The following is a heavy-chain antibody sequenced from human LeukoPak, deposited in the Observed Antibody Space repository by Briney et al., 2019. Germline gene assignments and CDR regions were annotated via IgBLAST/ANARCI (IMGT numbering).Heavy chain of an antibody. CDR2: IYYSGST. CDR3: ARRTYSSGFDYIDY. J-gene: IGHJ4*02. Sequence: PSETPSLTCTVSGGSISSYYWSWIRQPPGKGLEWIGYIYYSGSTSYNPSLKSRVTISVDTSKSQFSLKLSSVIAADTAVYYCARRTYSSGFDYIDYWGQGTLVTVSS. D-gene: IGHD6-19*01. V-gene: IGHV4-59*08. CDR1: GGSISSYY.